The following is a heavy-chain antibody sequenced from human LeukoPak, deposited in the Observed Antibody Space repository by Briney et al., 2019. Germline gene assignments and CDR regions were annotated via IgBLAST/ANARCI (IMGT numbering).Heavy chain of an antibody. CDR3: ATRTYYYDSSGYYDAFDI. V-gene: IGHV1-8*03. CDR2: LNPNSGNT. Sequence: ASVRVSCKASGYTFTSSEIHWVRQAPGQGLEWMGWLNPNSGNTGYAQKFQGRVTFTRESSTSTAYMEVTRLRSEDTAVYYCATRTYYYDSSGYYDAFDIWGQGTMVTVSS. CDR1: GYTFTSSE. D-gene: IGHD3-22*01. J-gene: IGHJ3*02.